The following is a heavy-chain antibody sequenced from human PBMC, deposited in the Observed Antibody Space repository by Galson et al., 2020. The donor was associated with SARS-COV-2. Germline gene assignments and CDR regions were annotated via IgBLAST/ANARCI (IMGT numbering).Heavy chain of an antibody. V-gene: IGHV4-34*01. CDR2: VHHSGTT. Sequence: SETLSLTCAVYGGSFSDYYWTWIRQPPGKGLEWIGEVHHSGTTNYNSSLKSRVTISVDTSKNQFSLKLSSVTAADTAVYYCARGNRDINMILVVITAGNYHFDGGGQGTLVTVAS. CDR1: GGSFSDYY. CDR3: ARGNRDINMILVVITAGNYHFDG. J-gene: IGHJ4*02. D-gene: IGHD3-22*01.